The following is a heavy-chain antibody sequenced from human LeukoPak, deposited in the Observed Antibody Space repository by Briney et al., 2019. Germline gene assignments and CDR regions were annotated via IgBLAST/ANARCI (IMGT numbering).Heavy chain of an antibody. J-gene: IGHJ3*02. CDR3: GWASRAFDI. CDR1: GFTFSDYA. Sequence: SLRLSCTTSGFTFSDYAVSWVRQAPGKGLEWIGFIRKKANRGTTEYAASVKGRFTISRDDSKTIAHLQMSSLKTEDTAVYSSGWASRAFDIWGREKVVRVPS. D-gene: IGHD3-22*01. CDR2: IRKKANRGTT. V-gene: IGHV3-49*04.